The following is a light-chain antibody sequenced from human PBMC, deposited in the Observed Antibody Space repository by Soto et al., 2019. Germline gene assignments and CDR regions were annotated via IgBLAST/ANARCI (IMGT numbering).Light chain of an antibody. CDR1: QGISGA. Sequence: AIQLTQSPSSLSASVGDRVTITCRASQGISGALAWYQQIPGRAPKVLIYDASSLESGVPLRFSGSGSGTDFTLIISSLQPEDSATYYCQQFDSYPLTFGGGTKVEIK. CDR3: QQFDSYPLT. J-gene: IGKJ4*01. CDR2: DAS. V-gene: IGKV1-13*02.